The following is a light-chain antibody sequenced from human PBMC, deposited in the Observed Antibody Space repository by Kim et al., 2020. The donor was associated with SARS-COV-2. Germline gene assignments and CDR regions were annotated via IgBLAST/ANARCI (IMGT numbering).Light chain of an antibody. CDR1: RSNIGSNF. V-gene: IGLV1-47*01. J-gene: IGLJ3*02. Sequence: QSVLTQPPSVSATPGQRVTISCYGSRSNIGSNFVYWYQHLPGTAPKLLIYGNNQRPSGFPDRFSGSKSGTSASLAISGLRSEDEADYYCAAWDDSLSGGVFGGGTKLTVL. CDR3: AAWDDSLSGGV. CDR2: GNN.